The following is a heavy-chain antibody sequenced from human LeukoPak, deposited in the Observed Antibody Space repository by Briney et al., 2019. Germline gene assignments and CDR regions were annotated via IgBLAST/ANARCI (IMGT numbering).Heavy chain of an antibody. D-gene: IGHD3-3*01. CDR3: ARSSRDFWSGYYSP. J-gene: IGHJ4*02. Sequence: QSGGSLRLSCADSGFTFSDYYMSWVRQAPGKGLEWVSVIYSGGRTYYADSVKGRFTISRDNSKITLYLQMNSLRAEDTAVYYCARSSRDFWSGYYSPWGQGTLVTVSS. CDR2: IYSGGRT. V-gene: IGHV3-66*02. CDR1: GFTFSDYY.